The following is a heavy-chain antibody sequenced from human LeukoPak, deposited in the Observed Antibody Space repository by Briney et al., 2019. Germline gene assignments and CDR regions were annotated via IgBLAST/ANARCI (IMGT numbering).Heavy chain of an antibody. Sequence: GGSLRLSCAASGFTFSSYAMSWVRQAPGKGLEWVSAISGSGGSTYYADSVKGRFTISRDNSKNILYLQMNSLRAEDTAVYYCAKVGGSYPRTSNFDYWGQGTLVTVSS. CDR2: ISGSGGST. CDR1: GFTFSSYA. J-gene: IGHJ4*02. CDR3: AKVGGSYPRTSNFDY. V-gene: IGHV3-23*01. D-gene: IGHD1-26*01.